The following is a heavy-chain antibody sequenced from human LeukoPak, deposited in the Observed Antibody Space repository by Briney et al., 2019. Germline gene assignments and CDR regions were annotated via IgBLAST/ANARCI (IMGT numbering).Heavy chain of an antibody. D-gene: IGHD3-16*02. CDR1: GGSISSSSYY. J-gene: IGHJ4*02. CDR3: ARLTSATYYDYVWGSYRPDY. Sequence: SDTLSLTCTVSGGSISSSSYYWRWIRQPPAKDLEWIGRIYYSWSTYYNPSLKSLVTISVDTSTNQFSLKLSSVTAADTAVYYCARLTSATYYDYVWGSYRPDYWGQGTLVTVSS. CDR2: IYYSWST. V-gene: IGHV4-39*01.